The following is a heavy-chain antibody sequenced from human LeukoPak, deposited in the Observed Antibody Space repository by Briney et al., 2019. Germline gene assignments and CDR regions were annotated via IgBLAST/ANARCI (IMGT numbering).Heavy chain of an antibody. CDR2: INPKSDGT. V-gene: IGHV1-2*02. CDR3: ARDPVDLGNCGGGSCPIYDY. D-gene: IGHD2-15*01. Sequence: TSVKVSCKASGYTFIDYYMHWVRQAPGQGLEWVGWINPKSDGTKYAQKFQGRVTVTRDTSISTVHMELSSLRSDDTAVYYCARDPVDLGNCGGGSCPIYDYWGQGTLVTVSS. J-gene: IGHJ4*02. CDR1: GYTFIDYY.